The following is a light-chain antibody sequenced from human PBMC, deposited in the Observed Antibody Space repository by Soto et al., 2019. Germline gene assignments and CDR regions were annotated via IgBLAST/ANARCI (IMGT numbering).Light chain of an antibody. CDR1: QAVDSKF. J-gene: IGKJ5*01. Sequence: IVLTQSPDTLSLSPGETATLSCRASQAVDSKFLAWYQQNPGQAPRLIMFGVSGRATGVPARFSGGVSGTDFTLTIRSLEPEDFAVYYCQLYGISVPVTFGQGTRLQI. CDR2: GVS. V-gene: IGKV3-20*01. CDR3: QLYGISVPVT.